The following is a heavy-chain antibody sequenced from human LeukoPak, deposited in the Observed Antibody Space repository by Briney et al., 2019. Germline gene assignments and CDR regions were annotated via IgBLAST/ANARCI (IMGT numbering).Heavy chain of an antibody. D-gene: IGHD2-15*01. V-gene: IGHV3-23*01. J-gene: IGHJ5*02. CDR2: ISGSGGST. CDR3: AKGRCSGGSCSRFDP. Sequence: GGSLRLSCAASGFTFSSYAMSWVRQAPGKGLEWVSAISGSGGSTYYADSVKGRFTISGDNSKNTLYLQMNSLRAEDTAVYYCAKGRCSGGSCSRFDPWGQGTLVTVSS. CDR1: GFTFSSYA.